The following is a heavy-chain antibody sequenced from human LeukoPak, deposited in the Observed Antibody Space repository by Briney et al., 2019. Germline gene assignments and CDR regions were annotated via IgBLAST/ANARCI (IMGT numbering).Heavy chain of an antibody. CDR2: INPNSGGT. Sequence: ASVKVSCKASGGTFSSYAISWVRQAPGQGLEWMGWINPNSGGTNYAQKFQGRVTMTRDTSISTAYMELSRLRSDDTAVYYCARDRPRIPNWFDPWGQGTLVTVSS. V-gene: IGHV1-2*02. CDR3: ARDRPRIPNWFDP. J-gene: IGHJ5*02. CDR1: GGTFSSYA. D-gene: IGHD2-15*01.